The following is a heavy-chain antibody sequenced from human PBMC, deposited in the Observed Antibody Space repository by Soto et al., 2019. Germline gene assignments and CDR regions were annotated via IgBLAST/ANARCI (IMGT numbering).Heavy chain of an antibody. CDR3: ASTYCSGGSCYSAAFDI. J-gene: IGHJ3*02. V-gene: IGHV3-33*01. D-gene: IGHD2-15*01. CDR1: GFTFSSYG. CDR2: IWYDGSNK. Sequence: GGSLRLSCAASGFTFSSYGMHWVRQAPGKGLEWVAVIWYDGSNKYYADSVKGRFTISRDNSKNTLYLQMNSLRAEDTAVYYCASTYCSGGSCYSAAFDIWGQGTMVTVSS.